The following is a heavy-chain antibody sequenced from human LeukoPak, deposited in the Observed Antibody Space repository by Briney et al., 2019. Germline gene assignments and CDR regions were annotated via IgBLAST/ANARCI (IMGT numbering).Heavy chain of an antibody. J-gene: IGHJ4*02. Sequence: SETLSLTCAVYGESLNSYYSSWVRQPPGEGLEWIGEIYESGTTEYNPSLKSRVTISMVPSKQQFSLSLSSVAAADTAVYYCARGAWATRLGSWGLGTPVIVSS. CDR3: ARGAWATRLGS. D-gene: IGHD2-15*01. CDR1: GESLNSYY. CDR2: IYESGTT. V-gene: IGHV4-34*01.